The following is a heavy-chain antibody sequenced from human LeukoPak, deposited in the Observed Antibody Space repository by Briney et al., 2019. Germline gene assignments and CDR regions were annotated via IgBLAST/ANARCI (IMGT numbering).Heavy chain of an antibody. CDR3: ARVAGTFWS. V-gene: IGHV3-30-3*01. J-gene: IGHJ5*02. CDR1: GFTFSSYA. CDR2: ISYDGSNK. D-gene: IGHD6-19*01. Sequence: PGGSLRLFCAASGFTFSSYAMHWVRQAPGKGLEWVAVISYDGSNKYYADSVKGRFTISRDNSKNTLYLQMNSLRAEDTAVCYCARVAGTFWSWGQGTLVTVSS.